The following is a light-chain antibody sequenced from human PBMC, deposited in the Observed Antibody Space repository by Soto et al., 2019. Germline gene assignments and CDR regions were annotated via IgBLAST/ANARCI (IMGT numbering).Light chain of an antibody. CDR3: SSYTDSSNYV. CDR1: SSDIGGYSY. CDR2: QVT. Sequence: QSVLTQPASVSGSPGQSITISCTGTSSDIGGYSYVSWYQQHPGKAPKLMIYQVTNRPSGVSNRFSGSRSGNTASLTISGLQAEDEADYYCSSYTDSSNYVFGTGTKLTVL. V-gene: IGLV2-14*01. J-gene: IGLJ1*01.